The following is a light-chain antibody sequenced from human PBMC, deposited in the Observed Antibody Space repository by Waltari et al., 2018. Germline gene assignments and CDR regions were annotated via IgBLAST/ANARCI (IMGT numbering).Light chain of an antibody. CDR3: QSYDTTLSVV. CDR1: TSNIGAGYD. V-gene: IGLV1-40*01. J-gene: IGLJ2*01. CDR2: GTN. Sequence: VLTQPPSVSGAPGQRVSISCTGSTSNIGAGYDVHWYQQGPGKAPKLIIYGTNTRPLGVPDRFFGSQYGTSASLAIIGLQAEDEGDYYCQSYDTTLSVVFGGGAKLTVL.